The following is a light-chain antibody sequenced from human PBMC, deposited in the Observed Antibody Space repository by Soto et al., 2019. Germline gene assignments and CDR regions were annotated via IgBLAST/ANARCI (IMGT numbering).Light chain of an antibody. J-gene: IGLJ3*02. CDR1: SSDVGPYNL. Sequence: QSALTQPASVSGSPGQSITISCTGSSSDVGPYNLVSWYQQHPGKAPKLMISEVVKRPSGVSNRFSGSKSANTASLTISGLQAEDEADYYCSSYAGSSMWVFGGGTKLTVL. CDR2: EVV. CDR3: SSYAGSSMWV. V-gene: IGLV2-23*02.